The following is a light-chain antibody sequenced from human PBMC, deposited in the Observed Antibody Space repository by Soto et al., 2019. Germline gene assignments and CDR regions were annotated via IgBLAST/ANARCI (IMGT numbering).Light chain of an antibody. CDR1: QSVRSSQSVSSY. J-gene: IGKJ3*01. V-gene: IGKV3-20*01. CDR3: QQYGTSPLT. Sequence: EIVLTQSPGTLSLSPGERATLSCRSSQSVRSSQSVSSYLAWYQQKPGQAPRLLIYGASNRAAGIPDRFSGGGSGTDFTLTISRLEPEDFAVYYCQQYGTSPLTFGPGTKVGVK. CDR2: GAS.